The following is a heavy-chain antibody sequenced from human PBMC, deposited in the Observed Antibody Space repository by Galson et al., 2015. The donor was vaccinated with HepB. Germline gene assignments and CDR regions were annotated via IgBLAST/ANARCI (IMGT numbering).Heavy chain of an antibody. Sequence: LRLSCAASGFTFSSYAMSWVRQAPGKGLEWVSAISGSGGSTYYADSVKGRFTISRDNSKNTLYLEMNTLGAEDTALYYCAKYRARACFDYWGQGALVTVSS. CDR3: AKYRARACFDY. V-gene: IGHV3-23*01. CDR2: ISGSGGST. J-gene: IGHJ4*02. CDR1: GFTFSSYA. D-gene: IGHD3-10*01.